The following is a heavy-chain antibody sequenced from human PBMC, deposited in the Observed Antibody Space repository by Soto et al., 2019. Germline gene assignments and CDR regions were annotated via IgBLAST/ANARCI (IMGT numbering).Heavy chain of an antibody. CDR1: GGSISSYY. CDR2: IYYSGST. Sequence: SETLSLTCTVSGGSISSYYWSWIRQPPGKGLEWIGYIYYSGSTNYNPSLKSRVTISVDTSKNQFSLKLSSVTAADTAVYYCARAHCSSTSCYAGSDAFDIWGQGTMVTVSS. CDR3: ARAHCSSTSCYAGSDAFDI. D-gene: IGHD2-2*01. J-gene: IGHJ3*02. V-gene: IGHV4-59*01.